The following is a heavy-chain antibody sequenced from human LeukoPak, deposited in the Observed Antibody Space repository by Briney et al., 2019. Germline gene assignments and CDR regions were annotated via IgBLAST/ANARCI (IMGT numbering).Heavy chain of an antibody. J-gene: IGHJ4*02. CDR2: IIPIFGTA. V-gene: IGHV1-69*01. CDR1: GGTFSSYA. Sequence: GSSVKVSCKASGGTFSSYAISWVRQAPGQGLEWMGGIIPIFGTANYAQKFQGRVTITADESTSTAYTELSSLRSEDTAVYYCASHHYGSGSYDYWGQGTLVTVSS. D-gene: IGHD3-10*01. CDR3: ASHHYGSGSYDY.